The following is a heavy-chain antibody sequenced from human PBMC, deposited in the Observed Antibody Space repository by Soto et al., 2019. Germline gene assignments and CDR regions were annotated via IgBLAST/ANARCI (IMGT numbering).Heavy chain of an antibody. CDR1: GGSFSAYY. CDR2: INHSGST. J-gene: IGHJ4*02. CDR3: ARDRAGNDY. D-gene: IGHD6-13*01. Sequence: SETLSLTWAVYGGSFSAYYWSWIRQPPGKGLEWIGEINHSGSTNYNPSLKSRVTISVDTSKNQFSLKLSSVTAADTAVYYCARDRAGNDYSARGTLVTVSS. V-gene: IGHV4-34*01.